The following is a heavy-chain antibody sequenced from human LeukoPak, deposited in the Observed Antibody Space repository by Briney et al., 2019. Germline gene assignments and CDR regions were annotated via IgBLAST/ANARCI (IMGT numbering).Heavy chain of an antibody. Sequence: GGSLRLSCAASGFTFSSYSMNWVRQAPGKGLAWVSSISSSSSYIYYADSVKGRFTISRDNAKNSLYLQMNSLRAEDTAVYYCATARGITIFGVVIPNDYWGQGTLVTVSS. V-gene: IGHV3-21*01. CDR3: ATARGITIFGVVIPNDY. CDR2: ISSSSSYI. J-gene: IGHJ4*02. D-gene: IGHD3-3*01. CDR1: GFTFSSYS.